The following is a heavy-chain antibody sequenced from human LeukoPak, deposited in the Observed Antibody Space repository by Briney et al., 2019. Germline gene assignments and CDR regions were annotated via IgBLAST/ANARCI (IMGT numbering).Heavy chain of an antibody. CDR3: AKDLVTMVRGVIFHYYYGMDV. CDR2: ISSDGSNK. CDR1: GFTFSSYG. D-gene: IGHD3-10*01. V-gene: IGHV3-30*18. J-gene: IGHJ6*02. Sequence: PGRSLRLSCAASGFTFSSYGMHWVRQAPGKGLEWVAVISSDGSNKYYADSVKGRFTISRDNSKNTLYLQMNSLRAEDTAVYYCAKDLVTMVRGVIFHYYYGMDVWGQGTTVTVSS.